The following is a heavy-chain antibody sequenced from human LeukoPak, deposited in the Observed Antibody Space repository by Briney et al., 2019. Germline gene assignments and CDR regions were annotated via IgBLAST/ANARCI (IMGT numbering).Heavy chain of an antibody. D-gene: IGHD4-11*01. CDR1: GFTFSSYW. CDR2: IKEDGSAK. Sequence: PGGSLRLSCVASGFTFSSYWMTWVRQAPGKGLEWVGNIKEDGSAKYYVGSVKGRFTISRDNAKNSLYLQMNSLRAEDTAVYYCARDRVRGGTSNYEFDFPDYWGQGTLVTVSS. V-gene: IGHV3-7*01. CDR3: ARDRVRGGTSNYEFDFPDY. J-gene: IGHJ4*02.